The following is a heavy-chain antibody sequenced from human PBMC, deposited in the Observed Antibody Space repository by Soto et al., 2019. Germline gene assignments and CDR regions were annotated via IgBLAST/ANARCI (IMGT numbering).Heavy chain of an antibody. J-gene: IGHJ6*02. D-gene: IGHD6-19*01. CDR2: IYYSGST. V-gene: IGHV4-39*01. Sequence: QLQLQESGPGLVKPSETPSLTCTVSGGSISSSSYYWGWIRQPPGKGLEWIGSIYYSGSTYYNPSLKSRVTISVDTSKNQFSLKLSSVAAADTAVYYCARHPNPIAVAKGDYYYYGMDVWGQGTTVTVSS. CDR3: ARHPNPIAVAKGDYYYYGMDV. CDR1: GGSISSSSYY.